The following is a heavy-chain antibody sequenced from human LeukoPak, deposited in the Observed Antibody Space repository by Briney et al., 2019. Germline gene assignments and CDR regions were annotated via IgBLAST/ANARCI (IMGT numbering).Heavy chain of an antibody. Sequence: TGGSLRLSCAASGFTVSSNYMSWVRQAPGKGLEWVSVIYSGGSTYYADSVKGRFTISRDNSKNTLYLQMNSLRAEDTAVYYCARNGYYYDSSGYYYYFDYWGQGTLVTVSS. CDR2: IYSGGST. D-gene: IGHD3-22*01. CDR3: ARNGYYYDSSGYYYYFDY. J-gene: IGHJ4*02. V-gene: IGHV3-53*01. CDR1: GFTVSSNY.